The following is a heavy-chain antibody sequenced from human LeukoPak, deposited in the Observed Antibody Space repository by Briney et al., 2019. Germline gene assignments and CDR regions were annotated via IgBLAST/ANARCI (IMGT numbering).Heavy chain of an antibody. D-gene: IGHD4-17*01. CDR2: IYHSGNT. Sequence: PSETLSLTCAVSGGSISSGGYSWSWIRQPPGKGLEWIGYIYHSGNTYYNPSLKSRVTISVDRSKNQFSLKLSSVTAADTAVYYCAVTGVTTVTTFDYWGQGTLVTVSS. CDR1: GGSISSGGYS. J-gene: IGHJ4*02. CDR3: AVTGVTTVTTFDY. V-gene: IGHV4-30-2*01.